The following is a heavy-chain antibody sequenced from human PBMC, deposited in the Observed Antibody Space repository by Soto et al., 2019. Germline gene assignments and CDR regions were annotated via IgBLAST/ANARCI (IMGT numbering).Heavy chain of an antibody. CDR3: ASGHIVVLPAASRAYYYGLDV. Sequence: EVQLVESGGGLVKPGGSLRLSCAASGFTFSIYTMNWVRQAPGKGLEWVSSISPSSDYIYYADSLKGRFTISRDNTKNSLYLQMNSLGVEVTAVYYCASGHIVVLPAASRAYYYGLDVWGQGTTVTVSS. CDR1: GFTFSIYT. D-gene: IGHD2-2*01. J-gene: IGHJ6*02. V-gene: IGHV3-21*01. CDR2: ISPSSDYI.